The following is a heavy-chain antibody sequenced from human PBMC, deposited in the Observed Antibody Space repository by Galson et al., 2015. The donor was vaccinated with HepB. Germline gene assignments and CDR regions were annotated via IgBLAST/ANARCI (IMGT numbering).Heavy chain of an antibody. CDR1: GGTFSSYA. CDR2: IIPIFGIA. CDR3: ARGLGDGYNPDYYYYGMDV. D-gene: IGHD5-24*01. V-gene: IGHV1-69*13. Sequence: SVKVSCKASGGTFSSYAISWVRQAPGQGLEWMGGIIPIFGIANYAQKFQGRVTITADESTSTAYMELSSLRSEDTAVYYYARGLGDGYNPDYYYYGMDVWGQGTTVTVSS. J-gene: IGHJ6*02.